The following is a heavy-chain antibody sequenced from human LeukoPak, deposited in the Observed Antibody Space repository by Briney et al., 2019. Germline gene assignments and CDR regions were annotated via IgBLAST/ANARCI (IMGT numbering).Heavy chain of an antibody. CDR2: IYYSGST. CDR1: GGSISSYY. J-gene: IGHJ6*03. D-gene: IGHD7-27*01. CDR3: ARDNWDSGRYYYMDV. V-gene: IGHV4-59*01. Sequence: PSETLSLTCTVSGGSISSYYWSWIRQPPGKGLEWIGDIYYSGSTNYNPSLTSRVPISVDPSKKQFLLTPHAVTAADTAVYYCARDNWDSGRYYYMDVWGKGTTVTVSS.